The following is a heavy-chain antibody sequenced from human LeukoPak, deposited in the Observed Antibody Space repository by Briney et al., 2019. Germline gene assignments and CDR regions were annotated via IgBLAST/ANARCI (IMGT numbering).Heavy chain of an antibody. CDR1: GYTFTSYG. CDR2: ISAYNGNT. J-gene: IGHJ4*02. D-gene: IGHD3-10*01. Sequence: ASVTVSCKASGYTFTSYGISWVRQAPGQGLEWMGWISAYNGNTNYAQKLQGRVTMTTDTSTSTAYMELRSLRSDDTAVYYCARDLSRRYYGSGSRIDYWGQGTLVTVSS. CDR3: ARDLSRRYYGSGSRIDY. V-gene: IGHV1-18*01.